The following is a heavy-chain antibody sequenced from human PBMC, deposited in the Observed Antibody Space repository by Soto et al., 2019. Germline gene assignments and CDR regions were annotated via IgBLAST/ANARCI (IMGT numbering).Heavy chain of an antibody. J-gene: IGHJ5*02. V-gene: IGHV3-30-3*01. CDR1: GFTFSSYA. Sequence: QVQLVESGGGVVQPGRSLRLSCAASGFTFSSYAMHWVRQAPGKGLEWVAVISYDGSNKHYADSVKGRFTISRDNSKNPLYLQMNSLGAEDMAVYYCARENIAAAGMRPYIPFNWFDPWGQGTLVTVSS. CDR2: ISYDGSNK. CDR3: ARENIAAAGMRPYIPFNWFDP. D-gene: IGHD6-13*01.